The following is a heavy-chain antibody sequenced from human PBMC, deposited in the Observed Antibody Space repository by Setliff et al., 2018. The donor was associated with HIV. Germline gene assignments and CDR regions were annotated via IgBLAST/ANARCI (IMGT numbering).Heavy chain of an antibody. V-gene: IGHV4-4*08. CDR3: AREHCNGGSCNGFDI. D-gene: IGHD2-15*01. Sequence: SETLSLTCTVSGGSISSYCWNWIRQSPGRGLEWIGRIYTSGSTNYNPSLKSRVTISLDTSRNQFSLKLGSVTAADTAMYYCAREHCNGGSCNGFDIWGHGTMATVSS. CDR1: GGSISSYC. CDR2: IYTSGST. J-gene: IGHJ3*02.